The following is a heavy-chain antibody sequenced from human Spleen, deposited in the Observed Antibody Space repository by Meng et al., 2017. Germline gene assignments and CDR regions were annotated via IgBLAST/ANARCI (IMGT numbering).Heavy chain of an antibody. CDR1: GFTVSSNY. Sequence: GESLKISCAASGFTVSSNYMSWVRQAPGKGLEWVSVIYSGGSTYYADPVKGRFTISRDNSKNTLYLQMHSLRAEDTAVYYCARTRVAAAAGPLTYYYYYGMDVWGQGTTVTVSS. CDR3: ARTRVAAAAGPLTYYYYYGMDV. CDR2: IYSGGST. J-gene: IGHJ6*02. D-gene: IGHD6-13*01. V-gene: IGHV3-53*01.